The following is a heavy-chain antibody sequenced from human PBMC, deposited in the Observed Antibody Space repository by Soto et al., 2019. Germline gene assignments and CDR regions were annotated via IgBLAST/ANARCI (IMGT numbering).Heavy chain of an antibody. CDR2: INPSGGST. V-gene: IGHV1-46*01. CDR3: AREGSLRYFDWSRPWFDP. CDR1: GYTFTSYD. D-gene: IGHD3-9*01. Sequence: GASVKVSCKASGYTFTSYDMHWVRQAPGQGLEWMGIINPSGGSTSYAQKFQGRVTMTRDTSTSTVYMELSSLRSEDTAVYYCAREGSLRYFDWSRPWFDPWGQGTLVTVSS. J-gene: IGHJ5*02.